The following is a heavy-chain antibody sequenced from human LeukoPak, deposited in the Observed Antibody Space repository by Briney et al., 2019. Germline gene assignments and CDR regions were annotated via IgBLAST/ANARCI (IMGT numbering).Heavy chain of an antibody. J-gene: IGHJ4*02. CDR1: GFSFRSFT. Sequence: GGSLRLSCAASGFSFRSFTMHWVRQAPGKGLEWVSGISDSDADTHYADSVKGRFTISRDNSKNTVYLQMSSLRVEDTALYYCARVLSASIDSWGQGTLVTVSS. CDR3: ARVLSASIDS. D-gene: IGHD3-3*01. CDR2: ISDSDADT. V-gene: IGHV3-23*01.